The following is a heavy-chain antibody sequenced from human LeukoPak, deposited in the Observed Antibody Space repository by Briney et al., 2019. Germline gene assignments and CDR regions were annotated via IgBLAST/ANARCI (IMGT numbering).Heavy chain of an antibody. J-gene: IGHJ4*02. V-gene: IGHV3-7*03. Sequence: HPGGSLRLSCAASGFTFSSYWMSWVRQAPGKGLEWVANINPAGSDTYYVDSVKGRFTISRDNAKKSTFLQMNSLRVEETALYYCMKWGSAADIQDWGQGTLVTVSP. CDR1: GFTFSSYW. D-gene: IGHD6-25*01. CDR3: MKWGSAADIQD. CDR2: INPAGSDT.